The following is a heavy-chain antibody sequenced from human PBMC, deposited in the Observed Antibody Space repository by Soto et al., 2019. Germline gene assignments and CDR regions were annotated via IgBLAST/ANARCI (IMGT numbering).Heavy chain of an antibody. CDR3: ARDLNGALDY. J-gene: IGHJ4*02. Sequence: GGSLRLSCAASGFTFSSYGMSWVRQAPGKGLLWVSHINTDGSSTNYADSVKGRLTISRDNAKNTLYLQMNGLRAEDTAVYYCARDLNGALDYWGLGTLVTVSS. CDR1: GFTFSSYG. V-gene: IGHV3-74*01. D-gene: IGHD2-8*01. CDR2: INTDGSST.